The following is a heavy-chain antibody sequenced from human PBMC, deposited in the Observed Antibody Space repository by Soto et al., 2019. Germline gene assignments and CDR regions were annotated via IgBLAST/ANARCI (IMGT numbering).Heavy chain of an antibody. CDR3: ARGGKYWTNGVCSFYGMDV. Sequence: VQLVQSGAEVKKPGASVKVSCKASGYTFTSYGISWVRQAPGQGLEWMGWISAYNGNTNYAQKLQGRVTMTTDTSTSTDDMELRRLRSDDTPVYYGARGGKYWTNGVCSFYGMDVLGQGTTVTVS. J-gene: IGHJ6*02. CDR1: GYTFTSYG. D-gene: IGHD2-8*01. V-gene: IGHV1-18*01. CDR2: ISAYNGNT.